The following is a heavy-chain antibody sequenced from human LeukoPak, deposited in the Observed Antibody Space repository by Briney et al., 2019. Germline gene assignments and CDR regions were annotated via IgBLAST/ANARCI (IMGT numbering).Heavy chain of an antibody. Sequence: GESLKISCKGSGYSFTSYWLGWVRQMPGKGLEWMGIIYPGDSDTRYSPSFQGQVTISADKSISTAYLQWSSLKASDTATYYCARLPTHYYDSSVQNWFDPWGQGTLVTVSS. CDR2: IYPGDSDT. V-gene: IGHV5-51*01. J-gene: IGHJ5*02. D-gene: IGHD3-22*01. CDR3: ARLPTHYYDSSVQNWFDP. CDR1: GYSFTSYW.